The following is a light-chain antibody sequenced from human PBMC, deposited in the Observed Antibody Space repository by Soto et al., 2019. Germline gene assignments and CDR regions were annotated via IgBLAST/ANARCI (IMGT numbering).Light chain of an antibody. V-gene: IGLV2-8*01. CDR1: SSDVGGYHY. J-gene: IGLJ2*01. CDR2: GVS. CDR3: SSYAGSNNHVL. Sequence: QSALTQPPSASGSPGQSVTISCTGTSSDVGGYHYVSWYQQHPGKAPKLMIYGVSKRPSGVPDRFSGSKSGNTASLTVSGLQAEDEADYYCSSYAGSNNHVLFGGGTKLTVL.